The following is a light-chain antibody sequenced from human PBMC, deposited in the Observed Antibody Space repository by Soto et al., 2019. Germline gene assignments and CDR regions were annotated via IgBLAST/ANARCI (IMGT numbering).Light chain of an antibody. CDR2: DNN. CDR3: GTWDSSLSAVV. CDR1: SPNIGNNY. J-gene: IGLJ2*01. V-gene: IGLV1-51*01. Sequence: QSVLTQPPSVSAAPGQKVTISCSGSSPNIGNNYVSWYQQLPGTAPKLLIYDNNKPPSGIPDRFSGSKSGTSATLGITGLQTGDEADYYFGTWDSSLSAVVFGGGTKLTVL.